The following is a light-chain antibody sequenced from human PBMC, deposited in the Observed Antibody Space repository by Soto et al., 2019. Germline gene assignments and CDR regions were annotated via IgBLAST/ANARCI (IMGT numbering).Light chain of an antibody. Sequence: QSALTQPASVSGSPGQSITISCTGTSSDVGGYNYVSWYQQHPGKAPKLMIYDVSNRPSGVSNRFSGSKSGNTASLTISGLQAEDEADYYCSSYTSSSTFPLFGGGTKVTVL. CDR2: DVS. CDR1: SSDVGGYNY. J-gene: IGLJ2*01. CDR3: SSYTSSSTFPL. V-gene: IGLV2-14*01.